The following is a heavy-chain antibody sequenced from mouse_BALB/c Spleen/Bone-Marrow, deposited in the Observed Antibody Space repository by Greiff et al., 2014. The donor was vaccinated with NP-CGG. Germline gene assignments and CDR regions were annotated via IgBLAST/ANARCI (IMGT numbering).Heavy chain of an antibody. Sequence: LQQSGSELVRPGASVKLSCQASGYTFTSYWVHWVKQRPGQGLEWIGNIYPGSGSTNYDEKFKSKATLTVDTSSSTAYMQLSSLTSVDSAVYYCTGAPGFADWGQGTLVTVSA. CDR3: TGAPGFAD. J-gene: IGHJ3*01. V-gene: IGHV1S22*01. CDR2: IYPGSGST. CDR1: GYTFTSYW.